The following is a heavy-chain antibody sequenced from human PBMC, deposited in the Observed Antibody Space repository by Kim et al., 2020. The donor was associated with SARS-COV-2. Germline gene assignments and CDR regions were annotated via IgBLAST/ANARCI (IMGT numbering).Heavy chain of an antibody. D-gene: IGHD5-12*01. Sequence: SETLSLTCTVSGGSISSSSYYWGWIRQPPGKGLEWIGSIYYSGSTYYNPSLKSRVTISVDTSKNQFSLKLSSVTAADTAVYYCARRSLFYSGYDPSNYFDYWGQGTLVTVSS. CDR2: IYYSGST. CDR1: GGSISSSSYY. J-gene: IGHJ4*02. CDR3: ARRSLFYSGYDPSNYFDY. V-gene: IGHV4-39*01.